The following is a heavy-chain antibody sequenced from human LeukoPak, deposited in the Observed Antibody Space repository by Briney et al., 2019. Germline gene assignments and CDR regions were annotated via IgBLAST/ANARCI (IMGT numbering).Heavy chain of an antibody. CDR3: ARPPRDYYVSSGYNYWYFDL. CDR1: GGSISSSSYY. Sequence: SETLSLTCTVSGGSISSSSYYWGWIRQPPGKGLEWIGSIYYSGSTYYNPSLKSRVTISVDTSKNQFSLKLSSVTAADTAVYYCARPPRDYYVSSGYNYWYFDLRGRGTLVTVSS. D-gene: IGHD3-22*01. J-gene: IGHJ2*01. V-gene: IGHV4-39*01. CDR2: IYYSGST.